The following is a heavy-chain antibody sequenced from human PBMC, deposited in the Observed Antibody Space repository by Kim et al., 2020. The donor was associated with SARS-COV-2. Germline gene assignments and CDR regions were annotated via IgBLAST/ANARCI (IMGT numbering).Heavy chain of an antibody. CDR1: GFTVSNNY. CDR3: ARSSGSYSFWYY. Sequence: GGSLRLSCAASGFTVSNNYMSWVRQARGKGLEWVSVIQSGGSTYYADPVKGRFIISRDNSKNTLYLQMNSLRAEDTAVYYCARSSGSYSFWYYWGQGTLVTVSS. J-gene: IGHJ4*02. D-gene: IGHD1-26*01. CDR2: IQSGGST. V-gene: IGHV3-53*01.